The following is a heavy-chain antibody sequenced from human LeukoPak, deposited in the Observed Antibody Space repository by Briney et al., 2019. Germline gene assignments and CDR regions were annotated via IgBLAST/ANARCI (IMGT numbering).Heavy chain of an antibody. V-gene: IGHV4-61*02. J-gene: IGHJ6*03. Sequence: SETLSLTCTVSGGSISSGSYYWSWIRQPAGKGLEWIGRIYTSGSTNYNPSLKSRVTISVDTSKNQFSLKLNSVTAADTAVYYCARVIEGGYSYGSYYYYMDVWGKGTTVTISS. D-gene: IGHD5-18*01. CDR2: IYTSGST. CDR3: ARVIEGGYSYGSYYYYMDV. CDR1: GGSISSGSYY.